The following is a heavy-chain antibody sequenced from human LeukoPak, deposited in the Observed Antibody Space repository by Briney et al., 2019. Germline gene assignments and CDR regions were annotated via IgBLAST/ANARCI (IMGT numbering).Heavy chain of an antibody. D-gene: IGHD6-13*01. Sequence: GGSLRLSCAASGFTFSSYAMHWVRQAPGKGLEWVAVISYDGSNKYYADSVKGRFTISRDNSKNTLYLQMNSLRAEDTAVYYCARVPEIAAAGNDAFDIWGQGTMVTVSS. J-gene: IGHJ3*02. V-gene: IGHV3-30*04. CDR2: ISYDGSNK. CDR1: GFTFSSYA. CDR3: ARVPEIAAAGNDAFDI.